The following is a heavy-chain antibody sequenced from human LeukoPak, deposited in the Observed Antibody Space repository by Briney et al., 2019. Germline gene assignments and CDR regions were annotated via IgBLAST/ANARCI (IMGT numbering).Heavy chain of an antibody. J-gene: IGHJ4*02. CDR3: AKGTRSSTVTDIDY. CDR1: GFTFDDYA. CDR2: ISWNSGSI. D-gene: IGHD4-17*01. V-gene: IGHV3-9*03. Sequence: GGSLRLSCAASGFTFDDYAMHWVRQAPGKGLEWVSGISWNSGSIGYADSVKGRFTISRDNAKNSLYLQMNSLRAEDMALYYCAKGTRSSTVTDIDYWGQGTLVTVSS.